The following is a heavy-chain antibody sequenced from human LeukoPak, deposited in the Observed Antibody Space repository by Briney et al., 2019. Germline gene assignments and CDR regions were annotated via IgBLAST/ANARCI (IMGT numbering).Heavy chain of an antibody. D-gene: IGHD6-19*01. CDR3: ARVRTSSGWYRGDYYFDY. J-gene: IGHJ4*02. V-gene: IGHV3-30-3*01. Sequence: GGSLRLSCAASGFTLSSYWMSWVRQAPGKGLEWVAVISYDGSNKYYADSVKGRFTISRDNSKNTLYLQMNSLRAENTAVYYCARVRTSSGWYRGDYYFDYWGQGTLVTVSS. CDR1: GFTLSSYW. CDR2: ISYDGSNK.